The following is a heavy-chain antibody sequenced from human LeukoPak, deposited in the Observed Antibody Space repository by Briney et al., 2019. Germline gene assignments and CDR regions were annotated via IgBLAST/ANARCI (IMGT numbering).Heavy chain of an antibody. CDR3: ARDRRPYYYDSSGYYIDY. CDR2: ISSSGSTI. Sequence: GGSLRLSCAASGFTFSSYEMNWVRQAPGKGLEWVSYISSSGSTIYYADSVKGRFTISRDNAKNSLYLQINSLRAEDTAVYYCARDRRPYYYDSSGYYIDYWGQGTPVTVSS. V-gene: IGHV3-48*03. D-gene: IGHD3-22*01. J-gene: IGHJ4*02. CDR1: GFTFSSYE.